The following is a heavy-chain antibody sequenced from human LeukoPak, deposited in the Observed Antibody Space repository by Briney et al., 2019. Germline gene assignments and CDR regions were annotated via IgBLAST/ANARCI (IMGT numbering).Heavy chain of an antibody. J-gene: IGHJ4*02. CDR2: ISGSGGST. CDR1: GFTFDDYA. D-gene: IGHD5-12*01. V-gene: IGHV3-23*01. CDR3: AKSSTPRGYDSSFDY. Sequence: PGGSLRLSCAASGFTFDDYAMHWVRQAPGKGLEWVSAISGSGGSTYYADSVKGRFTISRDNSKNTLYLQMNSLRAEDTAVYYCAKSSTPRGYDSSFDYWGQGPLATVSS.